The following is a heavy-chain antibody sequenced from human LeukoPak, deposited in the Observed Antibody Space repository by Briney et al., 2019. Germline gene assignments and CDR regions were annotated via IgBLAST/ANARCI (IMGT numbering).Heavy chain of an antibody. J-gene: IGHJ4*02. Sequence: SETLSLTCTVSGGSLSSYYWSWIRQPPGKGLEWIGYIYYSGSTNYNTSLKSRVTISVDTSKNQFSLKLSSVTAADAAVYYCARDRPYSSGWYVGGFDYWGQGTLVTVSS. CDR1: GGSLSSYY. D-gene: IGHD6-19*01. V-gene: IGHV4-59*01. CDR2: IYYSGST. CDR3: ARDRPYSSGWYVGGFDY.